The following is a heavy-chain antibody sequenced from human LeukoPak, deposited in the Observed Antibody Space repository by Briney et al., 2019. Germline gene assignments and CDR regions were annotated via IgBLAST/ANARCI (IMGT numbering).Heavy chain of an antibody. D-gene: IGHD6-6*01. J-gene: IGHJ4*02. CDR2: IYSGGST. V-gene: IGHV3-53*01. CDR1: GFTFSSYW. Sequence: GGSLRLSCAASGFTFSSYWTSWVRQAPGNGLEWVSVIYSGGSTYYADSVKGRFTISRDNSKNTLYLQMNSLRAEDTAVYYCARGCSSSSAMEFDCWGQGTLVTVSS. CDR3: ARGCSSSSAMEFDC.